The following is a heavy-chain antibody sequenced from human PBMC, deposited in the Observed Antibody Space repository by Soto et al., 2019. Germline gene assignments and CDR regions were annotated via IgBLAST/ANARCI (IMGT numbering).Heavy chain of an antibody. D-gene: IGHD6-13*01. J-gene: IGHJ4*02. CDR3: GKTIRGGYSSSWYYFDY. CDR1: GFTFTNYA. Sequence: EVQLLESGGDLLQPGGSLRLSCAASGFTFTNYAMTWDRQAPGKGLEWVSTISGGGSITYYADSLKGRFTISRDNSKNTLYLQINSLRAEDTAVCYCGKTIRGGYSSSWYYFDYWGQGTLVTVSS. V-gene: IGHV3-23*01. CDR2: ISGGGSIT.